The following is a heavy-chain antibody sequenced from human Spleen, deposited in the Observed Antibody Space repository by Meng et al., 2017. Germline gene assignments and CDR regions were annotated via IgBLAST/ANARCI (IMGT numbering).Heavy chain of an antibody. J-gene: IGHJ4*02. V-gene: IGHV1-2*06. CDR3: ARVYYYDSSGYYY. Sequence: ASVKVSCKASGYTFTGYYMHWVRQAPGQGLEWMGRINPNSGGTNYAQKFQGRVTMTRDTSISTAYMELSRLRSDDTAVYYCARVYYYDSSGYYYWGQGTLVTVSS. CDR2: INPNSGGT. D-gene: IGHD3-22*01. CDR1: GYTFTGYY.